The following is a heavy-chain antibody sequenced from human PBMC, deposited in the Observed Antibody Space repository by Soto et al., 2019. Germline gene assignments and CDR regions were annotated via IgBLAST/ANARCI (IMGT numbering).Heavy chain of an antibody. Sequence: QLQLQESGPGLVKPSETLSLTCTVSGGSISSSSYYWGWIRQPPGKGLEWIGSIYYSGSTYYNPSLKSRVTISVDTSKNQFSLKLSSVTAADTAVYYCASFDWVYAFDIWGQGTMVTVSS. D-gene: IGHD2-21*01. CDR1: GGSISSSSYY. CDR2: IYYSGST. CDR3: ASFDWVYAFDI. V-gene: IGHV4-39*01. J-gene: IGHJ3*02.